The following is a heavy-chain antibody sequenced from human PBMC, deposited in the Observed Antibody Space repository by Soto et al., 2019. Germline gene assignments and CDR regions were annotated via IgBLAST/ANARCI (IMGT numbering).Heavy chain of an antibody. J-gene: IGHJ4*02. Sequence: QVQLQESGPGLVKPSETLSLTCTVSGGSISSYYWSWIRQPPGNGLEWIGNMYYSGSTNYNPALKSRVTRSVETSKNQFSLKLSSVTAADTAVYYCARLYDGSGWYFDYWGQGTLVTVSS. CDR1: GGSISSYY. CDR3: ARLYDGSGWYFDY. V-gene: IGHV4-59*08. D-gene: IGHD6-19*01. CDR2: MYYSGST.